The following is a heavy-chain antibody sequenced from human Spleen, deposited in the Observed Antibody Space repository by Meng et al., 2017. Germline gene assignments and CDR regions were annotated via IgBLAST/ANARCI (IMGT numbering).Heavy chain of an antibody. Sequence: GESLKISCAASGFTFSSYSMNWVRQAPGKGLEWVSTISGGGDSTYYIDSVKGRFTISRDNSKSTLFLQMNSLRAEDTAVFYCAKVVVGSGWEKIDYWGQGTLVTVSS. D-gene: IGHD6-19*01. J-gene: IGHJ4*02. CDR2: ISGGGDST. CDR3: AKVVVGSGWEKIDY. CDR1: GFTFSSYS. V-gene: IGHV3-23*01.